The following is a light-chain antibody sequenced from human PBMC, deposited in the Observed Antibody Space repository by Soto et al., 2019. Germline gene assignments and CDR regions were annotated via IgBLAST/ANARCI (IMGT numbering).Light chain of an antibody. V-gene: IGKV3-20*01. J-gene: IGKJ5*01. CDR1: QSLSRNHLGWY. CDR2: GTS. CDR3: QRYGISHPIT. Sequence: EIVLTQSPGTLSLSPGERATLSCRASQSLSRNHLGWYLAWYQQNPGQTPRLIIYGTSDRATGIPDRVSGVGSGTDFTHTISRLEPEDLAVYDRQRYGISHPITVRRETRHEIK.